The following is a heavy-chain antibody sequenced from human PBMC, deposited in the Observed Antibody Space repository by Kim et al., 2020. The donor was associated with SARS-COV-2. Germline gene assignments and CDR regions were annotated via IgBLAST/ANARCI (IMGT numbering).Heavy chain of an antibody. V-gene: IGHV1-46*01. Sequence: SYAQKFQGRVTMTRDTSTSTVYMELSSLRSEDTAVYYCAREGAAAGGLDYWGQGTLVTVSS. CDR3: AREGAAAGGLDY. D-gene: IGHD6-13*01. J-gene: IGHJ4*02.